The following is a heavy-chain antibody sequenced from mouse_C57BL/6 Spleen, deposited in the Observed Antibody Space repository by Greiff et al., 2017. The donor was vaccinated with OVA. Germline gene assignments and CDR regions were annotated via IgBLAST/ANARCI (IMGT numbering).Heavy chain of an antibody. CDR2: IYPGDGDT. J-gene: IGHJ3*01. V-gene: IGHV1-82*01. Sequence: VQLQQSGPELVKPGASVKISCKASGYAFSSSWMNWVKQRPGKGLEWIGRIYPGDGDTNYNGKFKGKATLTADKSSSTAYMQLSSLTSEDSAVYFCARRMSNVDAWFAYWGQGTMLTVSS. CDR1: GYAFSSSW. D-gene: IGHD2-5*01. CDR3: ARRMSNVDAWFAY.